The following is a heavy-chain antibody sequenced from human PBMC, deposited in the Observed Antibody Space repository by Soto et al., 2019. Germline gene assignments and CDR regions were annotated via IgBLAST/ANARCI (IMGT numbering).Heavy chain of an antibody. CDR1: GFTFSSYA. V-gene: IGHV3-23*01. CDR3: AKVGDYYYDSSPFDY. Sequence: GGSLRLSCAASGFTFSSYAMSWVRQAPGKGLEWVSAISGSGGSTYYADSVKGRFTISRDNSKNTLYLQMNSLRAGDTAVYYCAKVGDYYYDSSPFDYWGQGTLVTVSS. D-gene: IGHD3-22*01. J-gene: IGHJ4*02. CDR2: ISGSGGST.